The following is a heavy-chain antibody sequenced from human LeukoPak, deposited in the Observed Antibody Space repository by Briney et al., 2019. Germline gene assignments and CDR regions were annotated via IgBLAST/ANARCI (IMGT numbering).Heavy chain of an antibody. D-gene: IGHD2-21*01. J-gene: IGHJ5*01. CDR1: GYTFTNYY. V-gene: IGHV1-46*01. CDR2: INPSSLNT. Sequence: ASVKVSCKASGYTFTNYYIHWVRQAPGQGLEWMGVINPSSLNTTFTQKFQGRVTTTRDLSTTTVYMELNSLTFEDTAVYYCARERRIVVIPSTMWAWFDSWGQGTLVAVSS. CDR3: ARERRIVVIPSTMWAWFDS.